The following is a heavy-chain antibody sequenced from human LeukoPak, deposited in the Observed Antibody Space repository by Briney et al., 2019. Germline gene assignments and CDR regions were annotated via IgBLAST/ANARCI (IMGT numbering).Heavy chain of an antibody. V-gene: IGHV3-30*02. J-gene: IGHJ4*02. CDR2: IRSDSSNQ. CDR3: ANLNGGYPDY. D-gene: IGHD3-22*01. CDR1: AFRFSSYG. Sequence: PGGSLRLSCAASAFRFSSYGMHWVRQAPGKGPEWVAFIRSDSSNQYYADSVKGRFTISRDNSKNTLYLQMNSLRAEDTAVYYCANLNGGYPDYWGQGTQVTVSS.